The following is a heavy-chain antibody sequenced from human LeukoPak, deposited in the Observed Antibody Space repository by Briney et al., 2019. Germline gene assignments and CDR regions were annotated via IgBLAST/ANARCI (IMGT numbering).Heavy chain of an antibody. CDR3: ATAEATDDAFDI. CDR2: FDPEDGDT. Sequence: ASVKVSCKVSGSTLTELPIYWVRQAPGRGLEWVGGFDPEDGDTMYTETVQGRVTMTEDTPTETAYMELSSLRSEDTAVYYCATAEATDDAFDIWGQGTMVTVS. CDR1: GSTLTELP. D-gene: IGHD2-21*02. V-gene: IGHV1-24*01. J-gene: IGHJ3*02.